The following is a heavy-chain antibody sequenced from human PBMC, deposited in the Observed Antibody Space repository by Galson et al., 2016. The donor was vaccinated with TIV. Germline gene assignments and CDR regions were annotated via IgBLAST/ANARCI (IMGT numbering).Heavy chain of an antibody. V-gene: IGHV4-34*01. CDR1: SGPFTGYY. Sequence: SETLSLTCAVYSGPFTGYYWSWIRQTPGKGLEWIGEINHRGSTNYNPSLESRVIISLDTSNKQSSLKLSSVTAADTAVYYCARGRLVPRRRDYYYPMNVRGQGTTAIVSS. CDR2: INHRGST. J-gene: IGHJ6*02. CDR3: ARGRLVPRRRDYYYPMNV. D-gene: IGHD6-25*01.